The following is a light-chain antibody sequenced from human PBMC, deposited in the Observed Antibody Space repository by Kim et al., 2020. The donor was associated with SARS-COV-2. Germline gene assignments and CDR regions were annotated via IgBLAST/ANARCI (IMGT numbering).Light chain of an antibody. V-gene: IGKV1-16*02. CDR2: AAS. CDR3: QHYTNYPLT. CDR1: QGISNY. Sequence: ATVGDRGTVTWRESQGISNYLAWFQQKPGKAPKSLIYAASSLKSRVPSKFSGSGSGTDFTLTINSLQPEDFATYYFQHYTNYPLTFVGGTKVDIK. J-gene: IGKJ4*01.